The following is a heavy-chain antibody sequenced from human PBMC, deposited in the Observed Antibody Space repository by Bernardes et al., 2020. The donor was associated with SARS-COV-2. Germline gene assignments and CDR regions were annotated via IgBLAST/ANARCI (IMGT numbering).Heavy chain of an antibody. D-gene: IGHD6-19*01. Sequence: ASVKVSCKASGYTFTSYDINWVRQATGQGLEWMGWMNPNSGNTGYAQKFQGRVTMTRNTSISTAYMELSSLRSEDTAVYYCARVRGSGNWFDPWGQGTLVTVSS. CDR1: GYTFTSYD. CDR2: MNPNSGNT. J-gene: IGHJ5*02. CDR3: ARVRGSGNWFDP. V-gene: IGHV1-8*01.